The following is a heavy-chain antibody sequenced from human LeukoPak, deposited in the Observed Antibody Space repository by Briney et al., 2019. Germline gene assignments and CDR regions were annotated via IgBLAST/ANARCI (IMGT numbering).Heavy chain of an antibody. CDR3: ARGGMGANSQEYFYYGMDV. D-gene: IGHD2-8*01. CDR2: ISRTSSYI. Sequence: GGSLRLSCAAAGFSFSNYSMNWVRQTPGKGLEWVSSISRTSSYIYYADSVKGRFTFSRDNGKNSLYLQMNSLRAEDTAVYYCARGGMGANSQEYFYYGMDVWGQGTTVTVSS. CDR1: GFSFSNYS. V-gene: IGHV3-21*01. J-gene: IGHJ6*02.